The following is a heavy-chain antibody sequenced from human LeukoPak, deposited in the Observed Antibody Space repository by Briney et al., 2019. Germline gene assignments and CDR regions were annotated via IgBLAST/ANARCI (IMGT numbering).Heavy chain of an antibody. J-gene: IGHJ4*02. CDR2: ISSSSSYI. CDR3: ARGGGYLNF. CDR1: GFTFTTYS. V-gene: IGHV3-21*01. D-gene: IGHD3-16*01. Sequence: PGGTLRLSCAASGFTFTTYSMNWVRQAPGKGLEWVSSISSSSSYIYYADSVKGRFTISRDNAKNSLYLQMSSLRAGDTAVYYCARGGGYLNFWGRGTLVTVSS.